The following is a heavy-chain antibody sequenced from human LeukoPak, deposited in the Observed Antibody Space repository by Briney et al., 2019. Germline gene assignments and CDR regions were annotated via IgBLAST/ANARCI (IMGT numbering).Heavy chain of an antibody. V-gene: IGHV3-30*02. CDR3: AKPVIPSAYQGTYYMDV. CDR1: GLIFSSYG. D-gene: IGHD3-16*01. J-gene: IGHJ6*03. Sequence: GGSLRLSCAASGLIFSSYGMHWVRQAPGEGLEWVAYIRHDESKTFYADSVKGRFTISRHNSKNTLYLQMHSLRAEDTALYYCAKPVIPSAYQGTYYMDVWGKGTTVTVSS. CDR2: IRHDESKT.